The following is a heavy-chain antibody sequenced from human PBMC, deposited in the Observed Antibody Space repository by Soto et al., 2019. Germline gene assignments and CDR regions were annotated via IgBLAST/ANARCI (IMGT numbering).Heavy chain of an antibody. CDR3: AKEIVGSRYSGNYADY. J-gene: IGHJ4*02. V-gene: IGHV3-23*01. CDR1: GFTFTNYA. CDR2: ISGSAVST. Sequence: HPGGSLRLSCAASGFTFTNYAMSWVRQAPGKGLEWVSAISGSAVSTYYADSVKGRFTISRDNSKYTLFLQMNSLRAEDTAIYYCAKEIVGSRYSGNYADYWGQGTLVTVSS. D-gene: IGHD1-26*01.